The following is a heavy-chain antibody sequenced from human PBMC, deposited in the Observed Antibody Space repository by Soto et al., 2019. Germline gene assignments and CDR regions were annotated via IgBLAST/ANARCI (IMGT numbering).Heavy chain of an antibody. CDR1: GGSISSYY. V-gene: IGHV4-59*01. CDR3: ARDPRESNYVLGFDY. Sequence: QVQLQESGPGLVKPSETLSLTCTVSGGSISSYYWSWIRQPPGKGLEWIGYIYYSGSTNYNPSLKSRVTISVDTSKNQFSLKLSSVTAADTAVYYCARDPRESNYVLGFDYWGQGTLVTVSS. J-gene: IGHJ4*02. CDR2: IYYSGST. D-gene: IGHD4-4*01.